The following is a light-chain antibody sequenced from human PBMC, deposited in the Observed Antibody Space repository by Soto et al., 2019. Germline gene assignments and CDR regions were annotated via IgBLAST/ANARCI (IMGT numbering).Light chain of an antibody. CDR3: QHYYNWPPYT. CDR2: GAS. V-gene: IGKV3-15*01. J-gene: IGKJ2*01. Sequence: EVVLTQSTATLSLSPGDRATLSCRASQSVSSNLAWYQQKPGQSPRLLIYGASTRATGVPPRFSGSRSGTEFTLTISAVQSEDFAVYYCQHYYNWPPYTFGQGTKLDFK. CDR1: QSVSSN.